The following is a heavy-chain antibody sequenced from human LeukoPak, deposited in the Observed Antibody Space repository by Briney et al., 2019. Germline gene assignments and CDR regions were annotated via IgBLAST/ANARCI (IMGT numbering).Heavy chain of an antibody. CDR1: GYTFTGYY. Sequence: GASVKVSCKASGYTFTGYYMHWVRQAPGQGLEWMGWINPNSGGTNYAQKFQGRVTMTRDTSISTAYMELSRLRSDDTAVYYCARGHVGATTGFDYWGQGTLVTVSS. CDR2: INPNSGGT. V-gene: IGHV1-2*02. J-gene: IGHJ4*02. CDR3: ARGHVGATTGFDY. D-gene: IGHD1-26*01.